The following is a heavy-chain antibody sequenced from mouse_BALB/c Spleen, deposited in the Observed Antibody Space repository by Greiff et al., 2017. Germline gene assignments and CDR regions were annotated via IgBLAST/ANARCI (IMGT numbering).Heavy chain of an antibody. CDR2: ISSGSSTD. V-gene: IGHV5-17*02. CDR3: ARAIATESESFAY. Sequence: EVKLVESGGGLVQPGGSRKLSCAASGFTFSSFGMHWVRQAPEKGLEWVAYISSGSSTDYYADTVKGRFTISRDNPKNTLFLQMTSLRSEDTAMYYCARAIATESESFAYWGQGTLVTVSA. CDR1: GFTFSSFG. J-gene: IGHJ3*01.